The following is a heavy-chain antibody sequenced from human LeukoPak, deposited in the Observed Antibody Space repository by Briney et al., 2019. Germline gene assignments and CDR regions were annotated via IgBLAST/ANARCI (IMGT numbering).Heavy chain of an antibody. D-gene: IGHD2-21*02. CDR2: IKQDGSEK. CDR1: GGSFSGYY. V-gene: IGHV3-7*01. Sequence: ETLSLTCAVYGGSFSGYYWSWIRQPPGKGLEWVANIKQDGSEKYYVDPVKGRFTISRDNAKNSLYLQMNSLRAEDTAVYYCARANTPYCGGDCHDAFDIWGQGTMVTVSS. CDR3: ARANTPYCGGDCHDAFDI. J-gene: IGHJ3*02.